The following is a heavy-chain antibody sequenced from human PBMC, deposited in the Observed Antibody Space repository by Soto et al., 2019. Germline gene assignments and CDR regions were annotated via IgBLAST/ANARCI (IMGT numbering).Heavy chain of an antibody. CDR1: GFTFSSYA. CDR2: ISGSGGST. CDR3: AKGYDFWSEGYFDY. D-gene: IGHD3-3*01. Sequence: LRLSCAASGFTFSSYAMSWVRQAPGKGLEWVSAISGSGGSTYYADSVKGRFTISRDNSKNTLYLQMNSLRAEDTAVYYCAKGYDFWSEGYFDYWGQGTLVTVSS. J-gene: IGHJ4*02. V-gene: IGHV3-23*01.